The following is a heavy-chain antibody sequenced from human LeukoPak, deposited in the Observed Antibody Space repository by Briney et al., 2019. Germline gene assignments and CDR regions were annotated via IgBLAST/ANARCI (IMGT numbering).Heavy chain of an antibody. CDR3: ARLVRDSSGYYMIY. V-gene: IGHV5-51*01. J-gene: IGHJ4*02. Sequence: GESLKISCKGSGYSFTSYWIGWVRQMPGKGLEWRGVIYPGGSDTRYSPSFQGQVTISADKYNSTSYLQWSSLKASDTAMYYCARLVRDSSGYYMIYWGQGTLVTVSS. D-gene: IGHD3-22*01. CDR1: GYSFTSYW. CDR2: IYPGGSDT.